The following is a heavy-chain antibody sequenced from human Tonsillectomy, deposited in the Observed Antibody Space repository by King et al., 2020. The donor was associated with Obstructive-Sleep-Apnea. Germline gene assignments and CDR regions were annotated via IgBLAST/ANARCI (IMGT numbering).Heavy chain of an antibody. CDR2: IYYSGST. V-gene: IGHV4-39*07. CDR3: ARDHPNYGDFDY. D-gene: IGHD4-17*01. J-gene: IGHJ4*02. Sequence: QLQESGPGLVKPSETLSLTCTVSVGSISSSSYYWGWIRQPPGKGLEWIGSIYYSGSTYYNPSLKSRVTISVDTSKNQFSLKLSSVTAADTAVYYCARDHPNYGDFDYWGQGTLVTVSS. CDR1: VGSISSSSYY.